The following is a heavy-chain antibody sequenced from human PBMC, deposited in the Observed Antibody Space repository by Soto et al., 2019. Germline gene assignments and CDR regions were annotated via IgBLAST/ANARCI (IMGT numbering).Heavy chain of an antibody. J-gene: IGHJ3*02. Sequence: EVQLVESGGGLVKPGGSLRLSCAASGFTFSSYSMNWVRQAPGKGLEWVSCIIISSSYIYYADSVKGRFTISRDNARNSLYLQMNSLRADDTAVYYCARSKSPYYDILTGYSDAFDIWGQGTVVTVSS. CDR1: GFTFSSYS. CDR2: IIISSSYI. D-gene: IGHD3-9*01. V-gene: IGHV3-21*01. CDR3: ARSKSPYYDILTGYSDAFDI.